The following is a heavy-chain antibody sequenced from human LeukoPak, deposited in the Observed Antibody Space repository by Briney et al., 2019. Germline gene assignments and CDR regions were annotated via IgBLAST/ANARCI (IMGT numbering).Heavy chain of an antibody. CDR3: AREGGSYSRAFDI. J-gene: IGHJ3*02. CDR1: GGTFSSYA. CDR2: IIPILGIA. V-gene: IGHV1-69*04. D-gene: IGHD1-26*01. Sequence: GASVKVSCKASGGTFSSYAISWVRQAPGQGLEWMGRIIPILGIANYAQKFQGRVTITADKSTSTAYMELSSLRSEDTAVYYCAREGGSYSRAFDIWGQGTMVTVSS.